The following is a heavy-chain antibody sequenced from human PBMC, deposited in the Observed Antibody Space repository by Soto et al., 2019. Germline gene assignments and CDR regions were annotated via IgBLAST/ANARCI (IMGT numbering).Heavy chain of an antibody. CDR1: GGTFSSYA. V-gene: IGHV1-69*13. CDR3: ARGKRITIFGVVHHYYYYGMDV. Sequence: GASVKVSCKASGGTFSSYAISWVRQAHGQGLEWMGGIIPIFGTANYAQKFQGRVTITADESTSTAYMELSSLRSEDTAVYYCARGKRITIFGVVHHYYYYGMDVWGQGTTVTVSS. CDR2: IIPIFGTA. D-gene: IGHD3-3*01. J-gene: IGHJ6*02.